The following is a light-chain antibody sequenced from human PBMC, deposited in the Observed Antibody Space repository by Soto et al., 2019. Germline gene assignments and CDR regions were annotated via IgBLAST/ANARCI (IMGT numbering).Light chain of an antibody. CDR3: CSYAGSPRYV. CDR2: DVS. J-gene: IGLJ1*01. CDR1: SSDGGGYNY. Sequence: QSALTQPRSVSGSPGQSVTISCTGTSSDGGGYNYVSWYQQHPGKAPKVMIYDVSARPSGVPDRFSGSKSGNTASLPISGLQDAYEADYYCCSYAGSPRYVCGTGTKLTVL. V-gene: IGLV2-11*01.